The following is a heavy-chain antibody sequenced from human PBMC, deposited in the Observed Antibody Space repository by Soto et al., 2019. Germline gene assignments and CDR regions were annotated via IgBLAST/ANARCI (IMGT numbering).Heavy chain of an antibody. CDR1: GFTFSSYA. D-gene: IGHD1-20*01. J-gene: IGHJ4*02. Sequence: GGSLRLSCAASGFTFSSYAMSWVRQAPGKGLEWVSAISGSGGSTYYADSVKGRFTISRDNSKNTLYLQMNSLRAEDRAVYYCAKYVALSNWNAGFDYWGQGTLVTVSS. CDR2: ISGSGGST. CDR3: AKYVALSNWNAGFDY. V-gene: IGHV3-23*01.